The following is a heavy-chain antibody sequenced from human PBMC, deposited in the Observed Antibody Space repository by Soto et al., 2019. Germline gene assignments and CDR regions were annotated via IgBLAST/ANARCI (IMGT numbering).Heavy chain of an antibody. Sequence: PGGSLRLSCAASGFTFSSYSMNWVRQAPGKGLEWVSYISSSSSTIYYADSVKGRFTISRDNAKNSLYLQMNSLRAEDTAVYYCASSDIVVVPAATYYMDVWGKGTTVTVSS. CDR3: ASSDIVVVPAATYYMDV. V-gene: IGHV3-48*01. J-gene: IGHJ6*03. D-gene: IGHD2-2*01. CDR1: GFTFSSYS. CDR2: ISSSSSTI.